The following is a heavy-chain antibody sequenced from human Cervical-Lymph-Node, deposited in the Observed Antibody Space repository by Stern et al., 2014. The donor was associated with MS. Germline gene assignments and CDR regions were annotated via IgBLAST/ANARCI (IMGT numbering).Heavy chain of an antibody. CDR2: IYHCGST. Sequence: QVQLVESGPGLVKPSGTLSLTCAVSGGSISSSNWWSWVRQPPGKGLEWIGEIYHCGSTNYNPSLKSRVTISVDKSKNQFSLKLSSVTAADTAVYYCARDSSGWYEAYFDYWGQGTLVTVSS. CDR3: ARDSSGWYEAYFDY. D-gene: IGHD6-19*01. CDR1: GGSISSSNW. V-gene: IGHV4-4*02. J-gene: IGHJ4*02.